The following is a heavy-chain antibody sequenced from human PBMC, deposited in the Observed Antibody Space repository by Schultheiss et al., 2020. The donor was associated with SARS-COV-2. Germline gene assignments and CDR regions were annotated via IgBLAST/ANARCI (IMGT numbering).Heavy chain of an antibody. Sequence: SETLSLTCTVSGGSISSYYWSWIRQPPGKGLEWIGSIYTSGSTNYNPSLKSRVTISVDTSKNQFSLKLSSVTAADTAVYYCARRPGPPYYYYGMDVWGQGTTVTVSS. V-gene: IGHV4-4*07. J-gene: IGHJ6*02. CDR2: IYTSGST. CDR3: ARRPGPPYYYYGMDV. CDR1: GGSISSYY.